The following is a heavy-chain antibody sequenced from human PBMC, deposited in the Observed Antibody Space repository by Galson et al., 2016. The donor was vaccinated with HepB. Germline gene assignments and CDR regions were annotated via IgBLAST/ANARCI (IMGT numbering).Heavy chain of an antibody. J-gene: IGHJ4*02. CDR3: ARVGGVFYPSFDH. Sequence: SVKVSCKASGYTFTNYHIYWVRQAPGQGLEWMGWINPNNGATRYAQTFQGRVSVSRDTSISTTYMELSSLRSDDTALYYCARVGGVFYPSFDHWGQGTLVTVSS. CDR1: GYTFTNYH. D-gene: IGHD2-21*02. V-gene: IGHV1-2*02. CDR2: INPNNGAT.